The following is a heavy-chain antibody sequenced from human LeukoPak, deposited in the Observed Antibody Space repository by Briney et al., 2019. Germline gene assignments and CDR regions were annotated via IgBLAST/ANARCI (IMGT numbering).Heavy chain of an antibody. CDR1: GFTFSSYW. D-gene: IGHD3-10*01. CDR2: IKQDGSEK. V-gene: IGHV3-7*01. J-gene: IGHJ5*02. CDR3: ARDRALGWFDP. Sequence: PGGSLRLSCAASGFTFSSYWMSWVRQAPGKGLEWVANIKQDGSEKYYVDSVKGRFTISRDNAKNSLYLQTNSLRAEDTAVYYCARDRALGWFDPWGQGTLVTVSS.